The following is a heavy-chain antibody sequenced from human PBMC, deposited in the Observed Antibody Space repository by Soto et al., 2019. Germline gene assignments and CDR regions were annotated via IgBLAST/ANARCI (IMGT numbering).Heavy chain of an antibody. CDR2: ISAYNGNT. Sequence: GASVKVSCKASGYTFTSYGISWVRQAPGQGLEWMGWISAYNGNTNYAQKLQGRVTMTTDTSTSTAYMELRSLRSDDTAVYYCARSVADILTGYPLSVWFDPWGQGTLVTVSS. J-gene: IGHJ5*02. CDR1: GYTFTSYG. D-gene: IGHD3-9*01. V-gene: IGHV1-18*04. CDR3: ARSVADILTGYPLSVWFDP.